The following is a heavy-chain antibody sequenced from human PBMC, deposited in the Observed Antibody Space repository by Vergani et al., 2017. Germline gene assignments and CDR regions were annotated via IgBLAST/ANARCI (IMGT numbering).Heavy chain of an antibody. CDR1: GFTSAGYA. CDR2: ISWNSNSI. D-gene: IGHD6-6*01. V-gene: IGHV3-9*02. CDR3: AKDLGTSSGGGWFDP. J-gene: IGHJ5*02. Sequence: EVQLEESGGGFVLPGRSLRLSCVASGFTSAGYAMHLVRQAPGKGLEWVSGISWNSNSIGYADSVKGRFTISRDNARNSLYLQMNSLRAEDTALYYCAKDLGTSSGGGWFDPWGQGTLVTVSS.